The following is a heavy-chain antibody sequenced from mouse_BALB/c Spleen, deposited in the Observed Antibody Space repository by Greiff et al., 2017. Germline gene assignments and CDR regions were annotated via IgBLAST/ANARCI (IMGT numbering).Heavy chain of an antibody. Sequence: EVQLVESGPELMKPGASVKISCKASGYSFTSYYMHWVKQSHGKSLEWIGYIDPFNGGTSYNQKFKGKATLTVDKSSSTAYMHLSSLTSEDSAVYYCARRYYGNYEFAYWGQGTLVTVSA. CDR3: ARRYYGNYEFAY. CDR2: IDPFNGGT. CDR1: GYSFTSYY. D-gene: IGHD2-1*01. J-gene: IGHJ3*01. V-gene: IGHV1S135*01.